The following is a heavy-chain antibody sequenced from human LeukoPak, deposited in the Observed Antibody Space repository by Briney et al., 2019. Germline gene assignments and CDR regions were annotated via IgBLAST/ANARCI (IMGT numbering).Heavy chain of an antibody. CDR2: ISSSGSTI. D-gene: IGHD6-13*01. Sequence: PGGSLRLSCAASGFTFSSYEMNWVRQAPGKGLEWVSYISSSGSTIYYADSVKGRFTISGDNAKNSLYLQMNSLRAEDTAVYYCARVASSSSWSYYFDYWGQGTLVTVSS. J-gene: IGHJ4*02. CDR1: GFTFSSYE. CDR3: ARVASSSSWSYYFDY. V-gene: IGHV3-48*03.